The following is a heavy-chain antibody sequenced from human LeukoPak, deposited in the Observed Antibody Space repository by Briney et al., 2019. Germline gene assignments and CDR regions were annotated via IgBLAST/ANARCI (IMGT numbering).Heavy chain of an antibody. V-gene: IGHV5-10-1*01. Sequence: ASVKVSCKASGYTFTSYWISWVRQMPGKGLEWMGRIDPSDSYTNYSPSFQGHVTISADKSISTAYLQWSSLKASDTAMYYCALQVQPVTKDYWGQGTLVTVSS. CDR3: ALQVQPVTKDY. D-gene: IGHD4-17*01. CDR1: GYTFTSYW. J-gene: IGHJ4*02. CDR2: IDPSDSYT.